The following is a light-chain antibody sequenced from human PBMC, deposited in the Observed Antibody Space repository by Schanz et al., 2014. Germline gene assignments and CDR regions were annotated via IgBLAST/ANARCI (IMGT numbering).Light chain of an antibody. V-gene: IGLV2-11*01. CDR1: SSDVGGYNY. Sequence: QSVLTQPPSVSGAPGQRVTISCTGTSSDVGGYNYVSWYQQHPGKAPKLMIYDVSKRPSGVPDRFSGSKSGNTASLTISGLQPEDEADYYCSSYTSSSNWVFGGGTKLTVL. J-gene: IGLJ3*02. CDR2: DVS. CDR3: SSYTSSSNWV.